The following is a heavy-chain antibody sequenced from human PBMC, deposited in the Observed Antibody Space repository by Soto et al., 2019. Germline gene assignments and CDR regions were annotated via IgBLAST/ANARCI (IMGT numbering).Heavy chain of an antibody. V-gene: IGHV4-4*01. J-gene: IGHJ5*01. CDR3: ARVRQGCSANNCYFDP. CDR1: GGSVRAPDW. Sequence: SETLSLTCTLSGGSVRAPDWWNWVRQSPDKGLEWIAEVHISGHSNYNPSLRSRVSVSIDSSKNQFYLNLNSVTAADTAIYCCARVRQGCSANNCYFDPWGQGTQVTVSS. CDR2: VHISGHS. D-gene: IGHD1-1*01.